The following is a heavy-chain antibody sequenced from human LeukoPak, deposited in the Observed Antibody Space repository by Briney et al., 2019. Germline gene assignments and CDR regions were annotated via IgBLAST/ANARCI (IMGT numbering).Heavy chain of an antibody. D-gene: IGHD5-18*01. CDR1: GGSFRGYY. J-gene: IGHJ4*02. CDR2: INHSGST. CDR3: ARVQDTAMAFDY. V-gene: IGHV4-34*01. Sequence: SETLSLTCAVYGGSFRGYYWSWIRQPPRKGLEWIGEINHSGSTTYNPSLKSRVTISVDTSKTQFSLNLSSVTAADTAVYYCARVQDTAMAFDYWGQGTLVTVSS.